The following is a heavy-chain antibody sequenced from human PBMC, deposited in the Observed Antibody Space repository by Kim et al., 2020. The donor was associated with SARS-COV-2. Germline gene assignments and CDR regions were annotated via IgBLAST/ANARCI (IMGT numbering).Heavy chain of an antibody. J-gene: IGHJ4*02. CDR1: GDSVSNNNSA. CDR3: ASWYFGY. V-gene: IGHV6-1*01. CDR2: IYYRSAWFH. Sequence: SQTLSLTCAISGDSVSNNNSAWHWIRQSPAGGLEWLGKIYYRSAWFHDYGASVRSRITINPDTSKNQFSLQLNSVTPEDTALYYCASWYFGYWGQGTPVTVSA.